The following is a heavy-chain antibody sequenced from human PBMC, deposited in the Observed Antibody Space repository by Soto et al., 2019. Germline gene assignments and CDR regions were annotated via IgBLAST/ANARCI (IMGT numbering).Heavy chain of an antibody. D-gene: IGHD2-15*01. V-gene: IGHV3-30*18. CDR3: AKDGAPRYCSRSSCHSAGAY. Sequence: QVQLVESVGGVVQPGRSLRLSCAGSGFTFSNYGLHWVRQAPGKGLEWVAFISYDGRNRYYADSVKGRFTISRDNSKNMLYLQMDSLRAEYTAVYYCAKDGAPRYCSRSSCHSAGAYWGQGTLVTVSS. CDR2: ISYDGRNR. J-gene: IGHJ4*02. CDR1: GFTFSNYG.